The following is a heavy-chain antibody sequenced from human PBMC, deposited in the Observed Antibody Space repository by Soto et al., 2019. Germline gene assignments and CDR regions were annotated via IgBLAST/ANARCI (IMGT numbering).Heavy chain of an antibody. J-gene: IGHJ4*02. CDR2: IYYSGST. D-gene: IGHD3-10*01. Sequence: LTCTVSGGSISSGDYYWSWIRQPPGKGLEWIGYIYYSGSTYYNPSLKSRVTISVDTSKNQFSLKLSSVTAADTAVYYCAREGITMVRGILWGQGTLVTVSS. CDR3: AREGITMVRGIL. CDR1: GGSISSGDYY. V-gene: IGHV4-30-4*01.